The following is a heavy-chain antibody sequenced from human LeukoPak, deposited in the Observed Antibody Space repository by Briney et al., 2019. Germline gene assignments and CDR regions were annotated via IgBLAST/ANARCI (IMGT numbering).Heavy chain of an antibody. J-gene: IGHJ3*02. V-gene: IGHV3-7*01. Sequence: PGGSLRLSCAASAFTLSGYWMTWVRQAPGQGLEWVANINRDGSEKHYVDSVKGRFTISRDNARNSLFLQMDSLRAEDTALYFCARDDGGRYSAGWYDAFDIWGPGTMVTVSS. CDR3: ARDDGGRYSAGWYDAFDI. CDR1: AFTLSGYW. CDR2: INRDGSEK. D-gene: IGHD6-13*01.